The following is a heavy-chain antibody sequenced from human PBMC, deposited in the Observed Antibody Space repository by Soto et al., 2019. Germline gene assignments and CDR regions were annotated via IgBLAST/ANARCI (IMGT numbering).Heavy chain of an antibody. CDR3: ARKRSSSYTFDY. D-gene: IGHD6-13*01. CDR1: GFTFSSYA. CDR2: ISYDGSNK. Sequence: GGSLRLSCAASGFTFSSYAMHWVRQAPGKGLEWVAVISYDGSNKYYADSVKGRFTISRDNSKNTLYLQMSSLRAEDTAVYYCARKRSSSYTFDYWGQGTLVTVSS. J-gene: IGHJ4*02. V-gene: IGHV3-30-3*01.